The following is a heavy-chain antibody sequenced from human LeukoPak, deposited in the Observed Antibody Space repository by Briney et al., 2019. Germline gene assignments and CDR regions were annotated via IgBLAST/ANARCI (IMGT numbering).Heavy chain of an antibody. V-gene: IGHV7-4-1*02. CDR2: INTNTGNL. Sequence: ASVKVSCKASGYTFTSYAMNWVRQAPGQGLEWMGWINTNTGNLTYAQGFTGRFVFSLDTSVSTAYLQISSLKAEDTAVYYCARDPSSYCGGDCYLYNWFDPWGQGTLVTVSS. CDR3: ARDPSSYCGGDCYLYNWFDP. J-gene: IGHJ5*02. CDR1: GYTFTSYA. D-gene: IGHD2-21*02.